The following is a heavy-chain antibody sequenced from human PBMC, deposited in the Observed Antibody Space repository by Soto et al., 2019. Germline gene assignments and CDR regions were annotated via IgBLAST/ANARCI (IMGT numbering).Heavy chain of an antibody. J-gene: IGHJ4*02. CDR2: IYHSGST. V-gene: IGHV4-30-2*01. D-gene: IGHD6-19*01. CDR1: GGSISSGGSS. CDR3: ARVGGLGAVAVDY. Sequence: QLQLQESGSGLVKPSQTLSLTCAVSGGSISSGGSSWSWIRQPPGKGLEWIGYIYHSGSTYYNPSLKSRVTISVDRSKNHFSLKLSSVTAADTAVYYCARVGGLGAVAVDYWGQGTLVTVSS.